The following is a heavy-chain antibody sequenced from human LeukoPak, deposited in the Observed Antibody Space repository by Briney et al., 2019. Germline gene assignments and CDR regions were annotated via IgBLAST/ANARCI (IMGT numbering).Heavy chain of an antibody. Sequence: SVKVSCKASGGTFSSYTISWVRQAPGQGLEWMGRIIPILGIANYAQKFQGRVTITADKSTSTAYMELSSLRSEDTAVYYCARSLTPGGFDYWGQGTLVTVSS. D-gene: IGHD1-1*01. V-gene: IGHV1-69*02. CDR1: GGTFSSYT. CDR2: IIPILGIA. CDR3: ARSLTPGGFDY. J-gene: IGHJ4*02.